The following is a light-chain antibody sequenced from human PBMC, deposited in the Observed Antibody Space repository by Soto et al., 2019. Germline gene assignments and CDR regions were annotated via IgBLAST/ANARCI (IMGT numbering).Light chain of an antibody. Sequence: QSVLTQPPSVSGAPGQRVTISCTGSSSNIGAGYDVHWYQQLPGTAPKLLIYGNSNRPSGVPYRFSGSKSGTSASLAITGLQAEDEADYYCQSYYSSLSGWVFGGGTKVTVL. V-gene: IGLV1-40*01. CDR1: SSNIGAGYD. CDR3: QSYYSSLSGWV. J-gene: IGLJ3*02. CDR2: GNS.